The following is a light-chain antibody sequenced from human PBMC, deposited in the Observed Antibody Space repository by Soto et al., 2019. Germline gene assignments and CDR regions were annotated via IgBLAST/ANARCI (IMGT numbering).Light chain of an antibody. J-gene: IGKJ4*01. V-gene: IGKV1-33*01. CDR2: DAS. Sequence: DIQMTQSPSSLSASLGYRVTITCQASQDISNYLNWYQQKPGKAPKLLIYDASNLETGVPSRFSGSGSGTDFTVPISSLQPEDIATYYCHQYDNLPLTFVGGTKVEIK. CDR3: HQYDNLPLT. CDR1: QDISNY.